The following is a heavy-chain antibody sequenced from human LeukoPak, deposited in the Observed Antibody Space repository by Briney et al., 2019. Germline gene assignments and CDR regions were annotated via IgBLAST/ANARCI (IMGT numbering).Heavy chain of an antibody. D-gene: IGHD6-13*01. CDR2: MNPNSGNT. Sequence: ASVKVSCKTPGYTFTTHDINWVRQAAGQGLEWMGWMNPNSGNTGYAQKFQGRVTMTKNTSSSTAYMELSSLRSDDTAVYYCARGPSQQQLRLGYWFDPWGQGTLVTVSS. V-gene: IGHV1-8*01. CDR3: ARGPSQQQLRLGYWFDP. CDR1: GYTFTTHD. J-gene: IGHJ5*02.